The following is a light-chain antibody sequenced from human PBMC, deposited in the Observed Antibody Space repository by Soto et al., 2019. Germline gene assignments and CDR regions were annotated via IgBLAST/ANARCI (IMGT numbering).Light chain of an antibody. CDR1: QSISTY. Sequence: DIQMTQSPSTLSASVGDRVTITCRASQSISTYLAWYQQKPGKAPNLLIYDASTLKSPVPSRFSGSGSGTEFTLTISNLQPDDFATYYCQQYNSYSPRTFGQGTRVEIK. V-gene: IGKV1-5*01. J-gene: IGKJ1*01. CDR2: DAS. CDR3: QQYNSYSPRT.